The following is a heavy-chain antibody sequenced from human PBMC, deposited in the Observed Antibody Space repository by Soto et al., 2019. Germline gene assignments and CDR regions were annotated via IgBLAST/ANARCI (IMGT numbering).Heavy chain of an antibody. CDR3: AKDIGIAAAGEPPNNYFDY. CDR1: GFTFSSYG. Sequence: GGSLRLSCAASGFTFSSYGMHWVRQAPGKGLEWVAVISYDGSNKYYADSVKGRFTISRDNSKNTRYLQMNSLRAEDTAVYYCAKDIGIAAAGEPPNNYFDYWGQGTLVTVSS. J-gene: IGHJ4*02. D-gene: IGHD6-13*01. V-gene: IGHV3-30*18. CDR2: ISYDGSNK.